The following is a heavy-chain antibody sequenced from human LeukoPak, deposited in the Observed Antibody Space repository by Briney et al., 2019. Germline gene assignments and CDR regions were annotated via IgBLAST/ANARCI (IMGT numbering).Heavy chain of an antibody. J-gene: IGHJ3*02. CDR3: ARDDYGDSRGAFDI. V-gene: IGHV1-69*01. CDR2: IIPIFGTA. CDR1: GGTFSSYA. Sequence: SVKDSCKASGGTFSSYAISWVRQAPGQGLEWMGGIIPIFGTANYAQKFQGRVTITADESTSTAYMELSSLRSEDTAVYYCARDDYGDSRGAFDIWGQGTMVTVSS. D-gene: IGHD4-17*01.